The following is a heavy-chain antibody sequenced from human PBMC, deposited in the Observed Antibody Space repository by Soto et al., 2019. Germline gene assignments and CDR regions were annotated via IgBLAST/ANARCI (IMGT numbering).Heavy chain of an antibody. CDR2: IYYSGST. CDR3: ARNSGRYSISFVDY. J-gene: IGHJ4*02. Sequence: SETLSLTCAVSGYSISSSNWWGWIRQPPGKGLEWIGYIYYSGSTYYNPSLKSRVTMSVDTSKNQFSLKLSSVTAVDTAVYYCARNSGRYSISFVDYWGQGTLVTVSS. CDR1: GYSISSSNW. D-gene: IGHD6-13*01. V-gene: IGHV4-28*01.